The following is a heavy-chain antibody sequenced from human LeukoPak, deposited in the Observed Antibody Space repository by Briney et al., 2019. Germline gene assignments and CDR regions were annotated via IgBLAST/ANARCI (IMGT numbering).Heavy chain of an antibody. CDR2: INQDGSEK. D-gene: IGHD1-1*01. J-gene: IGHJ6*02. V-gene: IGHV3-7*01. CDR1: GFTFSSYA. Sequence: GGSLRLSCAASGFTFSSYAMSWVRQAPGKGLEWVANINQDGSEKYYVDSVKGRFTISRDNAKNSVYLQMNSLRVEDTAMYYCAWKMDVWGQGTTVTVSS. CDR3: AWKMDV.